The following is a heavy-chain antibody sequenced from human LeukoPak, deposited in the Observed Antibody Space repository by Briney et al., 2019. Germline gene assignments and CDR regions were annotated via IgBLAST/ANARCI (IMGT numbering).Heavy chain of an antibody. J-gene: IGHJ1*01. V-gene: IGHV4-59*12. CDR2: IYFSGST. Sequence: PSETLSLTCAVSGGSINDYYWSWIRQPPGKGLEWIGDIYFSGSTNYNPSLKSRVTISIDTSKSYFSLRLTSVAASDTAIYYCASTDVQVWLWGQGALVSVSS. CDR1: GGSINDYY. D-gene: IGHD5-12*01. CDR3: ASTDVQVWL.